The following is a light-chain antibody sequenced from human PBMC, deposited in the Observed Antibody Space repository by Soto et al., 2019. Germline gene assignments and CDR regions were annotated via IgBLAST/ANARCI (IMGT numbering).Light chain of an antibody. J-gene: IGKJ4*01. CDR3: QQSYRLPLT. CDR2: SAS. Sequence: DIQMTQSPSSVSAFVGESVTIICHASQRISAFLNWYHQKPGKAPKLLIYSASYLQSGVPSNFSGSGSGTDFTLSIVTLQPEDSGTYFCQQSYRLPLTFGGGTKVEI. V-gene: IGKV1-39*01. CDR1: QRISAF.